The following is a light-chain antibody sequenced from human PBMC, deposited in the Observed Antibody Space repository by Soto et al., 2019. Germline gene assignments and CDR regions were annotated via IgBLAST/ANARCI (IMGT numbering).Light chain of an antibody. Sequence: QSALTQPASVSGSPGQSITISCTGTSSDVGGYNYVSWYQQHPDKAPKLMIYDVSNRPSGVSNRFSGSKSGNTASLTISGLQAEDEADYYCSSYTSSSTENVFGTGTKLTVL. CDR3: SSYTSSSTENV. V-gene: IGLV2-14*01. CDR2: DVS. CDR1: SSDVGGYNY. J-gene: IGLJ1*01.